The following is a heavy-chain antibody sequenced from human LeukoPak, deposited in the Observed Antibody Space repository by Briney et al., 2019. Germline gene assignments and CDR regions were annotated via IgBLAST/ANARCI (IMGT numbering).Heavy chain of an antibody. Sequence: GESLKISCTGSGYSFIAYWIGWVRQMPGKGLEWMGIIYPGDSDTRYSPSFQGQVTISADKSTATAHLQWSSLKASDNAMYYCTRLTGGDDSDYWGQGTLVTVSS. V-gene: IGHV5-51*01. D-gene: IGHD2-8*02. CDR1: GYSFIAYW. J-gene: IGHJ4*02. CDR2: IYPGDSDT. CDR3: TRLTGGDDSDY.